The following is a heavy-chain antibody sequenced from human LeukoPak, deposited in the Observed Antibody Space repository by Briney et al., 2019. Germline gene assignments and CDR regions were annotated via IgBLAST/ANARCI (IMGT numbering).Heavy chain of an antibody. CDR1: GASVSSHY. D-gene: IGHD4/OR15-4a*01. CDR3: CVEYEYGDHDY. CDR2: IYHSGTT. V-gene: IGHV4-59*02. J-gene: IGHJ4*02. Sequence: KPSETLSLTCAVSGASVSSHYWSWIRQSPGKGLEWIGHIYHSGTTKYNPSLKSRVTISVDTPKSQFSLKLKSVTAADTAVYYCCVEYEYGDHDYWGQGTLVSVSS.